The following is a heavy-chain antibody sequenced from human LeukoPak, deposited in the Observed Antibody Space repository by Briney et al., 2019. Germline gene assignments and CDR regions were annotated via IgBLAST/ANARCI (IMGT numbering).Heavy chain of an antibody. CDR2: IYYSGST. CDR3: ARGGSYYDFWSAEYYHYYYGMDV. D-gene: IGHD3-3*01. V-gene: IGHV4-59*01. J-gene: IGHJ6*02. Sequence: SETLSLTCTVSGGSISSYYWSWIRQPPGKGLEWIGYIYYSGSTNYNPSLKSRVTISVDTSKNQFSLKLSSVTAADTAVYYCARGGSYYDFWSAEYYHYYYGMDVWGQGTTVTVSS. CDR1: GGSISSYY.